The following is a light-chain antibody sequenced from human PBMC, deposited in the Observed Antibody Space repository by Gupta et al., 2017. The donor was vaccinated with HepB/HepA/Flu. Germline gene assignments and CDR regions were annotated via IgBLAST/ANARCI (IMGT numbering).Light chain of an antibody. CDR1: SSNIGTNS. V-gene: IGLV1-47*02. CDR3: AAWDDSLSGPV. J-gene: IGLJ2*01. CDR2: TNN. Sequence: QSVLTQPPSTSGTPGQRVTISCSGSSSNIGTNSLCWYQQLPGTAPKLLICTNNQRPSGVPDRFSGSKSGTSASLAISGLRSEDEANYYCAAWDDSLSGPVFGGGTKLTVL.